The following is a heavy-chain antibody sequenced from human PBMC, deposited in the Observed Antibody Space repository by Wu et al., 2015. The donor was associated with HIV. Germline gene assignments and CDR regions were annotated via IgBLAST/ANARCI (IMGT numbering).Heavy chain of an antibody. CDR2: INPNSGDT. V-gene: IGHV1-2*02. J-gene: IGHJ4*02. D-gene: IGHD6-6*01. CDR3: ARVSGGSSGDGLIH. Sequence: QVQLVQSGAEVKKPGASVKVSCTASGYSFTGYYILWVRQAPGQGLEWMGWINPNSGDTKYPQKFRGRVTMTRDTSITTVYMELSRLRSDDTAMYYCARVSGGSSGDGLIHWGQGTQVTVSS. CDR1: GYSFTGYY.